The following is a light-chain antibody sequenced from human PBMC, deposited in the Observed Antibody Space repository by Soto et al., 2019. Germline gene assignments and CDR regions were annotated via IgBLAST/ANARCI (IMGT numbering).Light chain of an antibody. CDR3: CSYAGNKTVV. V-gene: IGLV2-11*01. Sequence: QSALTQPRSVSGSPGQSVTISCTGTSSDVGGYIYVSWYQQYPAKAPKVMLYDVSRRHSGVPDRFSGSKSGNTASLTISGLQAEDEAVYYCCSYAGNKTVVFGGGTKVTVL. CDR1: SSDVGGYIY. J-gene: IGLJ3*02. CDR2: DVS.